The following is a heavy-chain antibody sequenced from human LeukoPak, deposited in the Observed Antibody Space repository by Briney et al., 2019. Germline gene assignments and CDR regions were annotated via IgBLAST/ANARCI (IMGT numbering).Heavy chain of an antibody. J-gene: IGHJ4*02. CDR1: GFAFTSYT. V-gene: IGHV3-21*01. D-gene: IGHD6-13*01. Sequence: GGSLRLSCAASGFAFTSYTMSWVRQAPGKGLELVSSIPSSSTSIYYADSLRGRFTVSRDNAKNSLYLQMNSLRAEDTAVYSCVRVEDWGAAGNRMDYWGQGTLVTVSS. CDR2: IPSSSTSI. CDR3: VRVEDWGAAGNRMDY.